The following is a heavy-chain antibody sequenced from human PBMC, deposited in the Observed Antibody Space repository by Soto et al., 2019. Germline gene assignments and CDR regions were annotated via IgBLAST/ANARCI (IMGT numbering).Heavy chain of an antibody. D-gene: IGHD3-3*02. CDR1: GFTFSSYG. J-gene: IGHJ4*02. Sequence: QVQLVESGGGVVQPGRSLRLSCAGSGFTFSSYGMHWVRQAPGKGLEWVAVIWYDGSNKYYADAVKGRFTISRDNSKNTLYLQMNSLRAEDTAVYYGARLAGYRNDYWGQVTLVTVSS. CDR3: ARLAGYRNDY. V-gene: IGHV3-33*01. CDR2: IWYDGSNK.